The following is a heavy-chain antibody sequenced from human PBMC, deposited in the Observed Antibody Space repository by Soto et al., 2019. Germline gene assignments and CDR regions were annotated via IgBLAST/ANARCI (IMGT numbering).Heavy chain of an antibody. V-gene: IGHV3-21*01. Sequence: GGSLRLSCAASGFTFSSYSMNWVRQAPGKGLEWVSSISSSSSYIYYADSVKGRFTISRDNAKNSLYLQMNSLRAEDTAVYYCASRLLWFGEFFLPRDPTDYWGQGTLVTVSS. J-gene: IGHJ4*02. CDR3: ASRLLWFGEFFLPRDPTDY. CDR2: ISSSSSYI. CDR1: GFTFSSYS. D-gene: IGHD3-10*01.